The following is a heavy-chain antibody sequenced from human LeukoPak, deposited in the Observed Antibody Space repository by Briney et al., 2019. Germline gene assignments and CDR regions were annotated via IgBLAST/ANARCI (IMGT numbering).Heavy chain of an antibody. D-gene: IGHD2-2*01. CDR3: ARVRCSSNSCFPDY. CDR2: IKQGGSEK. Sequence: GGSLSPSCTASRFTFSTYWMSWVRQAPGKGVEWVANIKQGGSEKYYVDSVKGRFTISRDNAKNSLFLQMNSLRAEDTAVYYCARVRCSSNSCFPDYWGQGTLVTVSS. CDR1: RFTFSTYW. J-gene: IGHJ4*02. V-gene: IGHV3-7*01.